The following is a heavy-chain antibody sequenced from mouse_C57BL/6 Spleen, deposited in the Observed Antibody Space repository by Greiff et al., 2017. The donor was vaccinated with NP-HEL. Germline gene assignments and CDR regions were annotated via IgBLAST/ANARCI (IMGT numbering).Heavy chain of an antibody. CDR3: ARYNYSNYAYFDV. CDR2: IYPGDGDT. J-gene: IGHJ1*03. Sequence: VQLQQSGAELVKPGASVKISCKASGYAFSSYWMNWVKQRPGKGLEWIGQIYPGDGDTNYNGKFKGKATLTADKSSSTAYMQLSSLTSEDSAVYFCARYNYSNYAYFDVWGTGTTVTVSS. D-gene: IGHD2-5*01. CDR1: GYAFSSYW. V-gene: IGHV1-80*01.